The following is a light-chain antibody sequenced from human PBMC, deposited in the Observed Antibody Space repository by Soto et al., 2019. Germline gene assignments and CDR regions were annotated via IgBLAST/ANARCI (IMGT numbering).Light chain of an antibody. CDR2: GAS. CDR1: QSVSGSY. J-gene: IGKJ2*02. V-gene: IGKV3-20*01. CDR3: QQYGSSPRT. Sequence: EIVLTQSPGTLSLSPGERATLSCRASQSVSGSYLAWYQQKPGQAPRLLIYGASSRATGIPDRFSGSGSGTDFTLTISTLEPEDFAVYYCQQYGSSPRTCGQGTKLEIK.